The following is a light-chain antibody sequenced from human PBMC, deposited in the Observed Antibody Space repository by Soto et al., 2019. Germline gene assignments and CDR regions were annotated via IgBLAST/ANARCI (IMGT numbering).Light chain of an antibody. CDR3: QQYGSSP. Sequence: EIVLTQSPGTVSLSPGERATLSCRSSQSVSSTYLAWYQQRPGQAPRLLIYGSSTRATGIPDRFTGSGSGTDFTLTISRLEPEDFAVYYCQQYGSSPFGQGTKVDIK. CDR1: QSVSSTY. V-gene: IGKV3-20*01. CDR2: GSS. J-gene: IGKJ1*01.